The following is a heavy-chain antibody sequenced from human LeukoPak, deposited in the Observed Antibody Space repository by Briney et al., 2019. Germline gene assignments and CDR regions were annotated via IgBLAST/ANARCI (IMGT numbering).Heavy chain of an antibody. CDR2: INPSGGST. Sequence: GASVKVSCRASGYTFTSYYMHWVRQAPGQGLEWMGIINPSGGSTSYAQKFQGRVTMTRDMSTSTVYMELSSLRSEDTAVYYCARGAPGDVLLWFGELFFWGQGTLVTVPS. D-gene: IGHD3-10*01. J-gene: IGHJ4*02. CDR1: GYTFTSYY. V-gene: IGHV1-46*01. CDR3: ARGAPGDVLLWFGELFF.